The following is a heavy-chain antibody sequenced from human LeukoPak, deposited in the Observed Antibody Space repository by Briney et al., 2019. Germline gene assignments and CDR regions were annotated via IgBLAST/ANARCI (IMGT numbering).Heavy chain of an antibody. D-gene: IGHD5-24*01. CDR2: IYYSGST. CDR1: GGSISSYY. J-gene: IGHJ4*02. CDR3: ARDARRDGYNYAYFDY. V-gene: IGHV4-59*12. Sequence: SETLSLTCTVSGGSISSYYWSWIRQPPGKGLEWIRYIYYSGSTNYNPSLKSRVTISVDTSKNQFSLKLSSVTAADTAVYYCARDARRDGYNYAYFDYWGQGTLVTVSS.